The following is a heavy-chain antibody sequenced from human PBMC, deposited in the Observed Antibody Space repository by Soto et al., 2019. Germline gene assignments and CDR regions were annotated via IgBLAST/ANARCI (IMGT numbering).Heavy chain of an antibody. D-gene: IGHD3-22*01. CDR1: GGSFSGYY. J-gene: IGHJ4*02. V-gene: IGHV4-34*01. CDR3: ARGCCGYYPPLFAF. Sequence: SETLSLTCAVYGGSFSGYYWSWIRQPPGKGLEWIGEINHSGSTNYNPSLKSRVTISVDTSKNQFSLKLSSVTAADTAVYYCARGCCGYYPPLFAFWARGTLDTGSP. CDR2: INHSGST.